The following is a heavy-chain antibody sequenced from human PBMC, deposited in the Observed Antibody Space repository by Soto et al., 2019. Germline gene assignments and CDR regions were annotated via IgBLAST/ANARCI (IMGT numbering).Heavy chain of an antibody. CDR3: ARISLCDSSGYPDY. Sequence: SETLSLTCTVSGGSISSGGYYWSWIRQHPGKGLEWIGYIYYSGSTYYNPSLKSRVTISVDTSKNQFSLKLSSVTAADTAVYYCARISLCDSSGYPDYWGQGTLVTVSS. CDR1: GGSISSGGYY. J-gene: IGHJ4*02. V-gene: IGHV4-31*03. D-gene: IGHD3-22*01. CDR2: IYYSGST.